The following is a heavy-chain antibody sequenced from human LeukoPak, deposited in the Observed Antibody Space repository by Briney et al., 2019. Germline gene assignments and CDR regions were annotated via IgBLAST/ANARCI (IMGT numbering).Heavy chain of an antibody. Sequence: SETLPLTCTVSSGSIINYYWSWIRQPPGRRLEWIGYIHYSGTTNYNPSLKSRVTISVDTSKNHFSLNLTSVTAADTAVYYCARHGGGGGLFDYWGQGDAGHRLL. CDR3: ARHGGGGGLFDY. CDR2: IHYSGTT. J-gene: IGHJ4*02. V-gene: IGHV4-59*08. CDR1: SGSIINYY. D-gene: IGHD3-16*01.